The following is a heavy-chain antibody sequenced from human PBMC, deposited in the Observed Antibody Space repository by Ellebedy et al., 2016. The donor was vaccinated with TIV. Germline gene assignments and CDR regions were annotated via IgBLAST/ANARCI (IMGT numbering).Heavy chain of an antibody. D-gene: IGHD3-22*01. J-gene: IGHJ6*02. CDR2: MNPNSGNT. CDR3: ATVYDSSGYHYGMDV. CDR1: GYTFTSYD. V-gene: IGHV1-8*01. Sequence: ASVKVSXKASGYTFTSYDINWVRQATGQGLEWMGWMNPNSGNTGYAQKFQGRVTMTRNTSISTAYMELSSLRSEDTAVYYCATVYDSSGYHYGMDVWGQGTTVTVSS.